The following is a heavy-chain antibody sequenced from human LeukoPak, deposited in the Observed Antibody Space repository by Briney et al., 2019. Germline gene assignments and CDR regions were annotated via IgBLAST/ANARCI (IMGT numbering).Heavy chain of an antibody. D-gene: IGHD4-17*01. CDR3: ARAGGYGDYWGYYYYYMDV. CDR1: GFTFSSYW. CDR2: INSDGSST. V-gene: IGHV3-74*01. Sequence: PGGSLRLSCAASGFTFSSYWMHWVRQAPGKGLVWVSRINSDGSSTSYADSVKGRFTISRDNAKNSLYLQMNSLRDEDTAVYYCARAGGYGDYWGYYYYYMDVWGKGTTVTVSS. J-gene: IGHJ6*03.